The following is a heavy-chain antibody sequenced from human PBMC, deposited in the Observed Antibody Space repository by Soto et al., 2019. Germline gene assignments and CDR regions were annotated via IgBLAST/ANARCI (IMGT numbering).Heavy chain of an antibody. D-gene: IGHD4-17*01. CDR3: AATVTTKKRYYYYYGMDV. J-gene: IGHJ6*02. CDR2: IIPIFGTA. V-gene: IGHV1-69*13. CDR1: GGTFSSYA. Sequence: SVKVSCKASGGTFSSYAISWVLQAPGQGLEWMGGIIPIFGTANYAQKFQGRVTITADESTSTAYMELSSLRSEDTAVYYCAATVTTKKRYYYYYGMDVWGQGTTVTVSS.